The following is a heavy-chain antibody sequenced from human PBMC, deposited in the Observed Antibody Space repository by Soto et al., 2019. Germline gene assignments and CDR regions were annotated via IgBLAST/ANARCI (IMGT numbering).Heavy chain of an antibody. CDR1: GITFRNYA. Sequence: QVHLVESGGGVVQPGSSLRLSCAASGITFRNYAMHWVRQAPGKGLEWVAVIPFDGSNKKYADSVKGRLSISRDNSSNTLSLQMTSLKPEDTAVYYCAKELRIGTGTALDLWGRGTMVTVSS. D-gene: IGHD1-1*01. CDR3: AKELRIGTGTALDL. V-gene: IGHV3-30*18. J-gene: IGHJ3*01. CDR2: IPFDGSNK.